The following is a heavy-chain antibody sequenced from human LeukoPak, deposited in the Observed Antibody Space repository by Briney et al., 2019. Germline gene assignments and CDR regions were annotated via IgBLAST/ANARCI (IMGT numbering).Heavy chain of an antibody. J-gene: IGHJ5*02. CDR3: AKDIGYNWNVGFDP. D-gene: IGHD1-20*01. CDR2: IRYDGSNK. V-gene: IGHV3-30*02. Sequence: GGSLRLSCAASGFTFSSYGMHWVRQAPGKGLEWVAFIRYDGSNKYYADSVRGRFTISRDNSKNTLYLQMNSLRAEDTAVYYCAKDIGYNWNVGFDPWGQGTLVTVSS. CDR1: GFTFSSYG.